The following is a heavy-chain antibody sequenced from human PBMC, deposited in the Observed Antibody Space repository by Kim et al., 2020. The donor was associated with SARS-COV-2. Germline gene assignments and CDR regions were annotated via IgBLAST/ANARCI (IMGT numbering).Heavy chain of an antibody. CDR2: IYYSGST. Sequence: SETLSLTCTVSGGSISSSSYYWGWIRQPPGKGLDWIGSIYYSGSTYYNPSLKSRVTISVDTSKNQFSLKLSSVTAADTAVYYCASSPGIAAAGTVDPWGQGTLVTVSS. J-gene: IGHJ5*02. CDR3: ASSPGIAAAGTVDP. D-gene: IGHD6-13*01. CDR1: GGSISSSSYY. V-gene: IGHV4-39*01.